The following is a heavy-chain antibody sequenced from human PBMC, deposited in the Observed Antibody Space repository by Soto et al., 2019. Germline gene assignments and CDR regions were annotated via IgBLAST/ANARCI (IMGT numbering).Heavy chain of an antibody. Sequence: QVQLVQSGAEVKTPGSSVKVSCKASGGTFSSYAISWVRQAPGQGLEWMGGIIPIFGTANYAQKFQGRVTITADESTSTAYMELSSLRSEDTAVYYCASWDRMVRGVHLFDYWGQGTLVTVSS. CDR2: IIPIFGTA. CDR3: ASWDRMVRGVHLFDY. D-gene: IGHD3-10*01. V-gene: IGHV1-69*01. J-gene: IGHJ4*02. CDR1: GGTFSSYA.